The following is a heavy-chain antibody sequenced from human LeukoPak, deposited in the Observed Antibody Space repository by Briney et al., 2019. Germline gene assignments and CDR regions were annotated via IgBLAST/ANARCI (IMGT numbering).Heavy chain of an antibody. D-gene: IGHD1-1*01. CDR3: ARDWNGGAFDI. J-gene: IGHJ3*02. CDR1: GYTFTSYY. CDR2: INPSGGST. V-gene: IGHV1-46*01. Sequence: GASVKVSCKASGYTFTSYYMHWVRQAPGQGLEWMGIINPSGGSTSYAQKFQGRVTMTRDTYTSTVYMELSSLRSEDTAVYYCARDWNGGAFDIWGQGTMVTVSS.